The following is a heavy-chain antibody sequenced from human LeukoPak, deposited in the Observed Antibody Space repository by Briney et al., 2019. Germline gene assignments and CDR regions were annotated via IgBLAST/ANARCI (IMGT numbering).Heavy chain of an antibody. CDR3: ARVRGYRFDY. D-gene: IGHD5-12*01. V-gene: IGHV4-59*01. Sequence: SETLSLTCTVSGDSISSNYWSWIRQPPGKGLEWIGYIYYSGSTNYNPSLKSRVTISVDTSKNQFSLKLSSVTAADTAVYYCARVRGYRFDYWGQGTLVTVSS. J-gene: IGHJ4*02. CDR2: IYYSGST. CDR1: GDSISSNY.